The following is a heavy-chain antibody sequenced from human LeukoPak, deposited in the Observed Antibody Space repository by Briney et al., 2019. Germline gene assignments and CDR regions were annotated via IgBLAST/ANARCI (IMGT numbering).Heavy chain of an antibody. D-gene: IGHD2-2*01. CDR2: ISVSNTYI. V-gene: IGHV3-21*01. CDR1: GFTFSSYS. J-gene: IGHJ4*02. CDR3: AREGVVVSAAVDY. Sequence: GGSLRLSCAASGFTFSSYSMNWVRQAPGKGLEWVSSISVSNTYIYYTDSLKGRFTISRDNAKNSLYLQMNSLRAEDTAVYYCAREGVVVSAAVDYWGQGTLVTVSS.